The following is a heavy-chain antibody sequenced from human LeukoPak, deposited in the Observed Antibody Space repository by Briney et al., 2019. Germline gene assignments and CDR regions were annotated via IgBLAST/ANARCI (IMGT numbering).Heavy chain of an antibody. CDR3: ARIIIYDNVSP. J-gene: IGHJ5*02. CDR1: GDSIGNSGYY. Sequence: SETLSLTCTVSGDSIGNSGYYWGWIRQPPGKGLEWIGSISYSGSTYYNQSLKSRVTIYVDTSKTHSSLKLISLTAADTAVYYCARIIIYDNVSPWGQGTLVTVSS. D-gene: IGHD3-16*01. CDR2: ISYSGST. V-gene: IGHV4-39*02.